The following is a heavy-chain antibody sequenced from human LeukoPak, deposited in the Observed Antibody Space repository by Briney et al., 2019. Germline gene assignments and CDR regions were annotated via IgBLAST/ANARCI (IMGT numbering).Heavy chain of an antibody. CDR2: IYYSGST. J-gene: IGHJ4*02. D-gene: IGHD5-12*01. CDR1: GGSISSYS. V-gene: IGHV4-59*01. Sequence: SETLSLTCTVSGGSISSYSWSWVRQPPGRGLEWIGYIYYSGSTTYNPSLKSRVTISVDTSKNQFSLKLSSVTAADTAVYYCARDQGDGYNDYWGQGTLVTVSS. CDR3: ARDQGDGYNDY.